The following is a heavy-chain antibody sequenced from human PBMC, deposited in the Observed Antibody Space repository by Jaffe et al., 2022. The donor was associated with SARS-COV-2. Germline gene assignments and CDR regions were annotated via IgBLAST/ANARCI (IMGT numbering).Heavy chain of an antibody. CDR3: ATVHYVWGSRGFNV. CDR2: VNPYSGAT. Sequence: QEYLVQSGAEVGKPGASVKVSCKTFGYTFSGYYVHWVRQSPGQGLEWVGGVNPYSGATDLAQRFHDRVIMTSDMSINTVFLELSSLTSDDTAVYFCATVHYVWGSRGFNVWGPGTTISVSS. V-gene: IGHV1-2*02. D-gene: IGHD3-16*01. J-gene: IGHJ3*01. CDR1: GYTFSGYY.